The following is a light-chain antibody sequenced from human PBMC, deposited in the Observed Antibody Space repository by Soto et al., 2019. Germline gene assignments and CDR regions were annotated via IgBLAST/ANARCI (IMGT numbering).Light chain of an antibody. CDR2: DVK. CDR1: SSDVGGYNY. J-gene: IGLJ1*01. CDR3: CSYAGDYTFV. Sequence: QSVLTQPRSVSGSPGQSVTISCTGTSSDVGGYNYVTWYQQYPGKAPKVMIYDVKTRPSGIPDRFSGSISGLQAEDEADYYCCSYAGDYTFVFGTGTKVTVL. V-gene: IGLV2-11*01.